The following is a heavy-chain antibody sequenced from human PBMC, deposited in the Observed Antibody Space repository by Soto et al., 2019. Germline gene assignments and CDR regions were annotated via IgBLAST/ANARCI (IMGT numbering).Heavy chain of an antibody. Sequence: SGPTLVNPTQTLTLTCTFSGFSLSTSGMCVSWIRQPPGKALEWLARIVWDDDKYYSTSLKTRVTISKDTSKNQVVLTMTNMDPVDTATYYCARNLYGSGSYSLGYWGQGTLVTVSS. J-gene: IGHJ4*02. D-gene: IGHD3-10*01. CDR1: GFSLSTSGMC. CDR3: ARNLYGSGSYSLGY. V-gene: IGHV2-70*11. CDR2: IVWDDDK.